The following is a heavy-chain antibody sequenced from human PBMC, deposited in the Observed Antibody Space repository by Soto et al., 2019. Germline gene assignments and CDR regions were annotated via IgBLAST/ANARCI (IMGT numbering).Heavy chain of an antibody. CDR2: ISGSGGST. D-gene: IGHD2-15*01. J-gene: IGHJ4*02. Sequence: EVPLLESGGGLVQPGGSLRLSCAASGFTFSSYAMSWVRQAPGKGLEWVSAISGSGGSTYYADSVKGRFTISRDNSKNTLYLQMNSLRAEDTAVYYCAKGGAFTPYYFDYWGQGTLVTVSS. V-gene: IGHV3-23*01. CDR1: GFTFSSYA. CDR3: AKGGAFTPYYFDY.